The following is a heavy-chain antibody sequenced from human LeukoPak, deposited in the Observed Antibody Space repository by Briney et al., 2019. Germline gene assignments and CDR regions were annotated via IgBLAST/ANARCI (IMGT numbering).Heavy chain of an antibody. CDR2: ISTYNSNTNYAQT. D-gene: IGHD3-10*01. CDR3: ARDMPSYYYGSGKNL. CDR1: GYTFTNYG. V-gene: IGHV1-18*01. J-gene: IGHJ5*02. Sequence: ASVKVSCKASGYTFTNYGISWVRQAPGQGLEWMGWISTYNSNTNYAQTNYAQKFQGRVTMTTDTSTNTAYMELRSLRSDDTAMYYCARDMPSYYYGSGKNLWGQGTLVTVSS.